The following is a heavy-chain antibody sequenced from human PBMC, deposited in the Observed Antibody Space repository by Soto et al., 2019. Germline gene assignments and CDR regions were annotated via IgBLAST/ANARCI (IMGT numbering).Heavy chain of an antibody. CDR3: ARYNSYAIDY. D-gene: IGHD2-8*01. J-gene: IGHJ4*02. CDR1: GTSISSYY. Sequence: VQLQESGPGLVKPSETLSLTCTVSGTSISSYYWSWIRQPPGKGLEWIANIHYSGTTNYNPSLASRVTLSVDTSKNQFSLKMTSVTAADRAMYFCARYNSYAIDYWVRGTLVTVSS. V-gene: IGHV4-59*01. CDR2: IHYSGTT.